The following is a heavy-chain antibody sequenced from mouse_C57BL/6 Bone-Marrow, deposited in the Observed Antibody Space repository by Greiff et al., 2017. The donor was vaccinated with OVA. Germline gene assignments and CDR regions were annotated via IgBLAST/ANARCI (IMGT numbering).Heavy chain of an antibody. CDR2: ISDGGSYT. CDR1: GFTFSSYA. CDR3: ARDRSDQYFDY. Sequence: EVMLVESGGGLVKPGGSLKLSCAASGFTFSSYAMSWVRQTPEKRLEWVATISDGGSYTYYPDNVKGRFTISRDNAKNNLYLQMSHLKSEDTAMYYCARDRSDQYFDYWGQGTTLTVSS. V-gene: IGHV5-4*01. D-gene: IGHD1-3*01. J-gene: IGHJ2*01.